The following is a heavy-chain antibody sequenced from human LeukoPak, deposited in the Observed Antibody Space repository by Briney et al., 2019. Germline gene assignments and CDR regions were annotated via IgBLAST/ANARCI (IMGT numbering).Heavy chain of an antibody. D-gene: IGHD5-12*01. CDR1: GYTFPSYG. Sequence: GASVKVSCKASGYTFPSYGMIWVRQAPGQGLEWMGWISVYNGNTSYAQKLQGRVTMTTDTSTSTAYMELRSLRSDDTAVYYCAAGPDWLRPAFFDYWGQGTLVTVSS. CDR3: AAGPDWLRPAFFDY. CDR2: ISVYNGNT. V-gene: IGHV1-18*01. J-gene: IGHJ4*02.